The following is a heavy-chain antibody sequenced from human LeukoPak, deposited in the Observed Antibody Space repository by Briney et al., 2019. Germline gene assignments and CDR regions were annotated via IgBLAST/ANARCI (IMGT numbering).Heavy chain of an antibody. CDR1: GGSINSYY. CDR3: ARMDGGTDYPPYHFYGMDV. J-gene: IGHJ6*02. Sequence: SETLSLTCTVSGGSINSYYWSWIRQPPGKGLEWIGYIYYDGRTTYNPSLKGRVTISLDTSKNQFSLNLSSVTAADSAFYYCARMDGGTDYPPYHFYGMDVWGQGTTVTVSS. D-gene: IGHD2-8*02. V-gene: IGHV4-59*01. CDR2: IYYDGRT.